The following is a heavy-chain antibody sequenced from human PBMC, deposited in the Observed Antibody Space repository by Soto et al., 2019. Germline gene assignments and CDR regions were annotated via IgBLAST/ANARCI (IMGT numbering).Heavy chain of an antibody. CDR2: IYTSGST. CDR3: ARDDSSGWYGRFDY. J-gene: IGHJ4*02. CDR1: GGSLSSYY. D-gene: IGHD6-19*01. Sequence: LSLPCTVSGGSLSSYYWSWIRQPAGKGLEWIGRIYTSGSTNYNPSLKSRVTMSVDTSKNQFSLKLSSVTAADTAVYYCARDDSSGWYGRFDYWGQGTLVTVSS. V-gene: IGHV4-4*07.